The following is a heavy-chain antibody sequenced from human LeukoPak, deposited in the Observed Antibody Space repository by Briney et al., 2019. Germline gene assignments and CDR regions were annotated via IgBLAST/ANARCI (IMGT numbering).Heavy chain of an antibody. D-gene: IGHD3-22*01. CDR2: IFHSGRT. CDR3: ARANYYDTSGYSRGAFDI. J-gene: IGHJ3*02. CDR1: GCSISSGFY. V-gene: IGHV4-38-2*02. Sequence: SETLSLTCSVSGCSISSGFYWGWIRQPPGKGLEWIGSIFHSGRTYYNPSLKSRVTISLDTSKNQFSLKLSSVTAADTAVYYCARANYYDTSGYSRGAFDIWGQGTMVTVSS.